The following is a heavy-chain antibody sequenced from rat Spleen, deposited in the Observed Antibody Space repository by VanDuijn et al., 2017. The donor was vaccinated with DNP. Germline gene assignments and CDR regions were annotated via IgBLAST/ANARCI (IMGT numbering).Heavy chain of an antibody. CDR1: GFTFSDYY. V-gene: IGHV5-22*01. Sequence: EVQLVESGGGLVQPGRSLKLSCAASGFTFSDYYMAWVRQAPKQGLEWVASITYEGSDTYYGDSVKGRFTISRDNAKSVLYLQMDSLRSEDTATYYCARIMYSTEYYAMDAWGQGVMVTVSS. D-gene: IGHD1-6*01. J-gene: IGHJ2*01. CDR3: ARIMYSTEYYAMDA. CDR2: ITYEGSDT.